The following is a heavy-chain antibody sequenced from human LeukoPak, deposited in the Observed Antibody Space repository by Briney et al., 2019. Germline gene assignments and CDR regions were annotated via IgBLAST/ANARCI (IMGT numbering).Heavy chain of an antibody. J-gene: IGHJ4*02. Sequence: ASVKVSCKASGYTFTGYYMHWVRQAPGQGLEWMGWINPNSGGANYAQKFQARVTMTRDTSISTAYMELSRLRSDDTAVYYCAMTSYYYDSSGYFDYWGQGTLVTVSS. V-gene: IGHV1-2*02. CDR3: AMTSYYYDSSGYFDY. D-gene: IGHD3-22*01. CDR1: GYTFTGYY. CDR2: INPNSGGA.